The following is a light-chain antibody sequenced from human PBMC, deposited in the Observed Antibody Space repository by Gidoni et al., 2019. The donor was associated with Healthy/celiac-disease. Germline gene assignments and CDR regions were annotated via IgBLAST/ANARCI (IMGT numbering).Light chain of an antibody. CDR3: QSADSSGTYSHVV. CDR2: KDS. Sequence: SYDLTHPPSVLGSPGQTARSTSSGNAWPKQYAYWYQQKPGQAPVLVINKDSERPSGIPERFSGSSSGTTVTLTISGVQAEDEADYYCQSADSSGTYSHVVFGGGTKLTV. V-gene: IGLV3-25*03. J-gene: IGLJ2*01. CDR1: AWPKQY.